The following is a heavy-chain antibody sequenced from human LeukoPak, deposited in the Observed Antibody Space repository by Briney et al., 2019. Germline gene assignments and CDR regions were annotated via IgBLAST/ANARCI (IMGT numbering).Heavy chain of an antibody. Sequence: GASVKVSCKASGYTFTGYYMHWVRQAPGQGLEWMGWINPNSGGTNYAQKFQGRVTMTRDTSISTAYMELSRLRSDDTAVYYCARDRGSGYEDYHYYMDVWGKGTTVTVSS. CDR1: GYTFTGYY. V-gene: IGHV1-2*02. CDR3: ARDRGSGYEDYHYYMDV. J-gene: IGHJ6*03. D-gene: IGHD5-12*01. CDR2: INPNSGGT.